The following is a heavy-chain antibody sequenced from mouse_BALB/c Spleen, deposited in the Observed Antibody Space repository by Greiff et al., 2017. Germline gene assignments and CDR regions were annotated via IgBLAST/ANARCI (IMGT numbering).Heavy chain of an antibody. D-gene: IGHD4-1*01. V-gene: IGHV7-1*02. CDR3: ARDDWAEGFAY. Sequence: EVNVVESGGGLVQPGGSLRLSCATSGFTFSDFYMEWVRQPPGKRLEWIAASRNKANDYTTEYSASVKGRFIVSRDTSQSILYLQMNALRAEDTAIYYCARDDWAEGFAYWGQGTLVTVSA. CDR2: SRNKANDYTT. J-gene: IGHJ3*01. CDR1: GFTFSDFY.